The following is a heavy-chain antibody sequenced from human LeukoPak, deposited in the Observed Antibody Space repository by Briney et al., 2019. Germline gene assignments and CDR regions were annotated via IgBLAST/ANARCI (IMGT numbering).Heavy chain of an antibody. D-gene: IGHD2-21*01. CDR1: GFIFSNFW. V-gene: IGHV3-7*01. CDR2: IKQDGSEK. J-gene: IGHJ4*02. Sequence: GGSLRLSCAASGFIFSNFWMSWVRQAPGKGLEWVAGIKQDGSEKFYVDSVKSRLTISRDNAKNSLYLQMNFLRTEDTALYYCARTRGETYFDYWGQGTLVTVSS. CDR3: ARTRGETYFDY.